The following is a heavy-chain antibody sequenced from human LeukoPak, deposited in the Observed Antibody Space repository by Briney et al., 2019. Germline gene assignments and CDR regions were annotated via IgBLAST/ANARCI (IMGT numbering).Heavy chain of an antibody. J-gene: IGHJ4*02. V-gene: IGHV3-21*01. CDR1: GFTFSSYS. Sequence: GGSLRLSCAASGFTFSSYSMNWVRQAPGKGLEWVSSISSSSSYIYYADSVKGRFTISRDNAKNSLYLQMNSLRAEDTAVYYCARDSTPDTAMNWGQGTLVTVSS. CDR2: ISSSSSYI. CDR3: ARDSTPDTAMN. D-gene: IGHD5-18*01.